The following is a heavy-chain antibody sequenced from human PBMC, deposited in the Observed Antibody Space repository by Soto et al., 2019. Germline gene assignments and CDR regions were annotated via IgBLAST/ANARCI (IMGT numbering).Heavy chain of an antibody. J-gene: IGHJ4*02. CDR2: IWYDGSNK. V-gene: IGHV3-33*01. CDR1: GFTFSSYG. CDR3: ARESEDLTSNFDY. Sequence: GGSLRLSCAASGFTFSSYGMHWVRQAPGKGLEWVAVIWYDGSNKYYADSVKGRFTISRDNSKNTLYLQMNSLRAEDTAVYYCARESEDLTSNFDYWGQGTLVTVSS.